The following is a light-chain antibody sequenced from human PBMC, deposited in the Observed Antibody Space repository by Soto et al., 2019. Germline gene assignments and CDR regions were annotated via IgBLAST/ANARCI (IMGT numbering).Light chain of an antibody. J-gene: IGKJ1*01. Sequence: DLQMTQSPSSLSASVGDRVTMTCRASQSISTHLNWYQQKPGKAPTLLIYAASSLQNGVPSTFSGSGSGTDFTLTISSLQPEDFATYYCQQSSSPPWTFGQGTKVDIK. CDR1: QSISTH. CDR3: QQSSSPPWT. CDR2: AAS. V-gene: IGKV1-39*01.